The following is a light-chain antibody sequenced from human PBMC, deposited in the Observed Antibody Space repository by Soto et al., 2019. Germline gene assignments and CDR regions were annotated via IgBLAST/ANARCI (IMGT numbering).Light chain of an antibody. CDR3: QQYNNWPQT. CDR1: QSVSSN. Sequence: EIVMTQSPATLSVSPGERATLSCRASQSVSSNLAWYQQKPGQDPRLRIYGASTRATGIPARFSGSGSGTEFTLTISSLQSEDFAVYYCQQYNNWPQTFGQGTKVEIK. CDR2: GAS. J-gene: IGKJ1*01. V-gene: IGKV3-15*01.